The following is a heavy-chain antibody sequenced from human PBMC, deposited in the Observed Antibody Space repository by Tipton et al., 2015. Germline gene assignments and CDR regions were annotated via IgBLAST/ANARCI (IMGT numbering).Heavy chain of an antibody. V-gene: IGHV3-7*01. J-gene: IGHJ4*02. D-gene: IGHD3-3*02. Sequence: SGLTFTNYWMSWVRQAPGKGLEWVANIKQDGSEKNYVDSVKGRFTISRDNAKNSLYLQMNSLRAEDTAVYFCARDRTQHFCWGQGTLVTVSS. CDR1: GLTFTNYW. CDR2: IKQDGSEK. CDR3: ARDRTQHFC.